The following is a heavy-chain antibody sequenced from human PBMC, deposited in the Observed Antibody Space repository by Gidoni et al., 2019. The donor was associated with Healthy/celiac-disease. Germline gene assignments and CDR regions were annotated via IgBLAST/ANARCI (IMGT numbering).Heavy chain of an antibody. Sequence: QVQLVQSGAEVKKPGSSVKVSCKASGGTFSSYAISWVRQAPGQGLEWMGGIIPIFGTANYAQKFQGRVTITADESTSTAYMELSSLRSEDTAVYYCARTYCGGDCSDHDAFDIWGQGTMVTVSS. CDR1: GGTFSSYA. V-gene: IGHV1-69*01. J-gene: IGHJ3*02. D-gene: IGHD2-21*02. CDR2: IIPIFGTA. CDR3: ARTYCGGDCSDHDAFDI.